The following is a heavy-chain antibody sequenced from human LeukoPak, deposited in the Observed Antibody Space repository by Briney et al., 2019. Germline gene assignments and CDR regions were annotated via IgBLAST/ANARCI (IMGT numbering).Heavy chain of an antibody. CDR3: ARLNYYDLVLLAFDY. J-gene: IGHJ4*02. CDR2: IKQDGSEK. V-gene: IGHV3-7*01. D-gene: IGHD3-22*01. CDR1: GFTFNRYW. Sequence: PGGSLRLSCAASGFTFNRYWMSWVRQAPGKGLEWVANIKQDGSEKYYVDSVKGRFTISRDNAKNSLYLQMNSLRAEDTAVYYCARLNYYDLVLLAFDYWGQGTLVTVSS.